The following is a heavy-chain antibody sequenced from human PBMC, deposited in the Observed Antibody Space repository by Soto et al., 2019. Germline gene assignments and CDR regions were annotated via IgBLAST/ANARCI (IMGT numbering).Heavy chain of an antibody. V-gene: IGHV3-48*01. CDR1: GFTFSSYS. J-gene: IGHJ6*03. CDR3: ARDGSPYCSSTSCYDWVQTHYYYMDV. D-gene: IGHD2-2*01. Sequence: GGSLRLSCAASGFTFSSYSMNWVRQAPGKGLEWVSYISSSSSTIYYADSVKGRFTISRDNAKNSLYLQMNSLRAEDTAVYYCARDGSPYCSSTSCYDWVQTHYYYMDVWGKGTTVTVSS. CDR2: ISSSSSTI.